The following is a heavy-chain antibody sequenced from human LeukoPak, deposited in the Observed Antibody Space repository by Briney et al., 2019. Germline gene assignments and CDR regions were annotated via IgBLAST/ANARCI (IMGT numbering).Heavy chain of an antibody. D-gene: IGHD3-16*02. CDR2: ISYDGSNK. CDR1: GFTFSSYA. Sequence: GGSLRLSCAASGFTFSSYAMSWVRQAPGKGLEWVAVISYDGSNKYCADSVKGRFTISRDNSKNTLYLQMNSLRAEDTAVYYCARAPRLRLGELSSDYWGQGTLVTVSS. J-gene: IGHJ4*02. CDR3: ARAPRLRLGELSSDY. V-gene: IGHV3-30*03.